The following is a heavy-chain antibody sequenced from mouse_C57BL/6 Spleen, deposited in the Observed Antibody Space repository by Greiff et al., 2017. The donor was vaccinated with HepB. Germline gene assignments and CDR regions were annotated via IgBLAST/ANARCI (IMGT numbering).Heavy chain of an antibody. V-gene: IGHV1-82*01. D-gene: IGHD2-3*01. CDR1: GYAFSSSW. J-gene: IGHJ2*01. CDR3: AREGVYDGYFDY. Sequence: VQLQQSGPELVKPGASVKISCKASGYAFSSSWMNWVKQRPGKGLEWIGRIYPGDGDTNYNGKFKGKATLTADKSSSTAYMQLSSLTSEDSAVYCCAREGVYDGYFDYWGQGTTLTVSS. CDR2: IYPGDGDT.